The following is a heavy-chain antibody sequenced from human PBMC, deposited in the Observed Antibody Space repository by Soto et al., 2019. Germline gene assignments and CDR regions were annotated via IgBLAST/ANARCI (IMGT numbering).Heavy chain of an antibody. J-gene: IGHJ6*02. Sequence: SETLSLTCTVSGGSISSSSYYWGWIRQPPGKGLEWIGSIYYSGSTYYNPSLKSRVTISVDTSKNQFSLKLSSVTAADTAVYYCARHEGEGHGGNFDYYYYGMDVWGQGTTVTVS. V-gene: IGHV4-39*01. D-gene: IGHD2-21*02. CDR3: ARHEGEGHGGNFDYYYYGMDV. CDR1: GGSISSSSYY. CDR2: IYYSGST.